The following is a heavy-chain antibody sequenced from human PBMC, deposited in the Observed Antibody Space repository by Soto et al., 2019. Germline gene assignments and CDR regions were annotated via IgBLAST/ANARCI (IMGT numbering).Heavy chain of an antibody. CDR1: GFTFSNAW. CDR2: IKSKTDGGTT. V-gene: IGHV3-15*01. Sequence: EVQLVESGGGLVKPGGSLRLSCAASGFTFSNAWMSWVRQAPGKGLEWVGRIKSKTDGGTTDYAAPVKGRLTISRDDSKNTLYLQMNSLKTEDTAVYYCTPDPGRSPSPPFDYWGQGTLVTVSS. J-gene: IGHJ4*02. CDR3: TPDPGRSPSPPFDY.